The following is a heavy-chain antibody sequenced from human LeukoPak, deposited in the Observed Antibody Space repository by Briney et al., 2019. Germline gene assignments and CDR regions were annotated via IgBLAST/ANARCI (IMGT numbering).Heavy chain of an antibody. CDR2: INHSGYT. CDR1: GESSFSNYY. V-gene: IGHV4-34*01. J-gene: IGHJ4*02. D-gene: IGHD3-22*01. CDR3: SRQVVGNDY. Sequence: SETLSLTCAVYGESSFSNYYWSWIRQTPGGALEWIGEINHSGYTNYNPSLKSRVTLSIDTSKNQFSLRLNSVTAADTAVYYCSRQVVGNDYWGQETLVTVSS.